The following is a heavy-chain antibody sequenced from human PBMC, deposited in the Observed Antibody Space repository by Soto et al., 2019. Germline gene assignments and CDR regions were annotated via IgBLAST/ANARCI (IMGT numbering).Heavy chain of an antibody. CDR2: INPNSGGT. D-gene: IGHD3-3*01. V-gene: IGHV1-2*02. J-gene: IGHJ6*02. CDR3: AREGPDYDFWSGYYFRRGGGMDV. CDR1: EYTLTGYY. Sequence: QVQLVQSGAEVKKPGASVKVSGKASEYTLTGYYMHWVRQAPGQGLEGRGGINPNSGGTNYAQKFQGRVTMTRDTSISTAYMELSRLRSDDTAVYYCAREGPDYDFWSGYYFRRGGGMDVWGQGTTVTVSS.